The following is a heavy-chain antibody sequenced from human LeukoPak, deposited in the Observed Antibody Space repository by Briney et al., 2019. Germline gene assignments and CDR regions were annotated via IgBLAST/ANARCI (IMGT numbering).Heavy chain of an antibody. CDR3: AAGGLYELLPY. J-gene: IGHJ4*02. CDR2: FDPGNGEI. Sequence: ASVKVSCKVSGHTLSDLTMHWVRQAPGKGLEWMGGFDPGNGEIIYAQKFQGRVTMTEDASTDTAYMELSSLKSEDTAVYYCAAGGLYELLPYWGQGTLVTVSS. D-gene: IGHD3-3*01. CDR1: GHTLSDLT. V-gene: IGHV1-24*01.